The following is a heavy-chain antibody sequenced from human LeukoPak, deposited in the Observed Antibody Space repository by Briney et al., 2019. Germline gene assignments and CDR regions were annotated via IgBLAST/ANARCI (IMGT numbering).Heavy chain of an antibody. CDR1: GGSFSGYY. CDR2: INHSGST. J-gene: IGHJ4*02. CDR3: ARGGFGMIVRPAPDY. D-gene: IGHD3-22*01. Sequence: SETLSLTGAGYGGSFSGYYWSWIRQPPGKGREWIGEINHSGSTNYNPSLKSLVTISVDTAKNQFSLKLSSVTAADTAVYYCARGGFGMIVRPAPDYWGQGPLVTVSS. V-gene: IGHV4-34*01.